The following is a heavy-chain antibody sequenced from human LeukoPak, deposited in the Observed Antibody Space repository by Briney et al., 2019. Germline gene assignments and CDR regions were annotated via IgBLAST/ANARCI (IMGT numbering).Heavy chain of an antibody. CDR2: ISDSGNT. D-gene: IGHD2-21*01. Sequence: GGSLRLSCAASGFTLSSYAMSWVRQAPGKGLEWVSAISDSGNTYHADSVKGRFTLPRDSSKNTLFLQMNRLRPEDAAVYYCAKAPVTTCRGAYCYPFDYWGQGTLVTVSS. CDR1: GFTLSSYA. CDR3: AKAPVTTCRGAYCYPFDY. J-gene: IGHJ4*02. V-gene: IGHV3-23*01.